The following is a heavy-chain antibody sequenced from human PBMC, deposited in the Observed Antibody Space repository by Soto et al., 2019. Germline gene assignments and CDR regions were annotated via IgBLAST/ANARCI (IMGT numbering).Heavy chain of an antibody. J-gene: IGHJ4*02. V-gene: IGHV4-39*01. CDR1: GGSISSSSYY. D-gene: IGHD1-26*01. CDR2: IYYGGST. Sequence: LSLTCTFSGGSISSSSYYWGWIRQPPGKGLEWIGTIYYGGSTYYNPSLKSRVTISVDTSKSQFSLKLTSVTAAGTAVYYCARQNEWELLRPFDYWGQGTLVTVSS. CDR3: ARQNEWELLRPFDY.